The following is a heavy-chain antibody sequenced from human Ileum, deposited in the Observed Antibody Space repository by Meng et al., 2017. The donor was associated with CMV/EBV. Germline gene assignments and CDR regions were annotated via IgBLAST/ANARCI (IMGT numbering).Heavy chain of an antibody. D-gene: IGHD4-17*01. CDR2: LYHRGTT. J-gene: IGHJ5*02. V-gene: IGHV4-59*11. CDR1: SSNGHY. Sequence: SSNGHYWTWIRQPPGKGLEWIGYLYHRGTTKFNPSYNPSLESRLTISIDTSKNQFSLRLDSVTAADTAVYFCARGSATVTTQLKWFDPWGQGTLVTVSS. CDR3: ARGSATVTTQLKWFDP.